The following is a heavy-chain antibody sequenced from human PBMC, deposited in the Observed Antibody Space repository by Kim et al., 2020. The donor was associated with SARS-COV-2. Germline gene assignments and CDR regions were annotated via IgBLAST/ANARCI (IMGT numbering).Heavy chain of an antibody. J-gene: IGHJ4*02. V-gene: IGHV4-59*01. Sequence: TNYNPSLKSRVTISVDTSKNQFSLKLSSVTAADTAVYYCARVFELWLPDYWGQGTLVTVSS. CDR2: T. CDR3: ARVFELWLPDY. D-gene: IGHD5-18*01.